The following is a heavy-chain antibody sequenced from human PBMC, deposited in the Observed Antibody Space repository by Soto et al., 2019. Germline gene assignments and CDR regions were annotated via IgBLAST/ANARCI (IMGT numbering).Heavy chain of an antibody. CDR1: GLTVTNYW. CDR2: ISRDASMT. V-gene: IGHV3-74*01. D-gene: IGHD5-12*01. Sequence: GGSLRLSCSGSGLTVTNYWIHWVRQAPGQGLAWVSRISRDASMTTYADSVKGRFTISRDFAKNTVYLQMNSLRAEDTAVYYCARESSGYSSYFDYWGQGALVTVSS. J-gene: IGHJ4*02. CDR3: ARESSGYSSYFDY.